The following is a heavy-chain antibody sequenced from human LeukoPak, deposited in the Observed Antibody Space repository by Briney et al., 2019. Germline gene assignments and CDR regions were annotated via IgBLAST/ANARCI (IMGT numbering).Heavy chain of an antibody. D-gene: IGHD3-10*01. V-gene: IGHV4-4*07. CDR2: IYTSGST. CDR3: ARSSYYYGADAFDI. J-gene: IGHJ3*02. CDR1: GGSISSYY. Sequence: PSETLSLTCTVSGGSISSYYWSWIRQPAGKGLEWIGRIYTSGSTNYNPSLKSRVTISVDTSKKQFSLKLSSVTAADTAVYYCARSSYYYGADAFDIWGQGTMVTVSS.